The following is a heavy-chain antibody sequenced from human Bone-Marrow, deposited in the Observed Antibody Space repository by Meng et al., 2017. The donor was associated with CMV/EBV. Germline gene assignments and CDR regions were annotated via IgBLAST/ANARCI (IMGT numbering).Heavy chain of an antibody. CDR3: AKDIGSSWYSHFDY. V-gene: IGHV3-53*01. CDR2: MYSDGNT. CDR1: GVTVSTHY. J-gene: IGHJ4*02. D-gene: IGHD6-13*01. Sequence: GESLKISCAASGVTVSTHYMSWVRQAPGKGLEWVSVMYSDGNTYYADSVKGRFTISRDNAKNSLYLQMNSLRAEDTALYYCAKDIGSSWYSHFDYWGQRTLVTVSS.